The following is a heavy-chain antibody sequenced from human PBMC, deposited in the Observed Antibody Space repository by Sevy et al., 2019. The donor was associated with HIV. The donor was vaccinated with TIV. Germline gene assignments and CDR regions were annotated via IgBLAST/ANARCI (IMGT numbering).Heavy chain of an antibody. V-gene: IGHV4-59*11. Sequence: SETLSLTCTVSGGSISNHYWNWIRQPPGKGLEWIGYLYYSTRTNYNPSLKSRVTISADTSKNEFSLKLSSVTAADTAVDYCAASNPTLYNGMDVWGQGTTVTVSS. D-gene: IGHD4-4*01. J-gene: IGHJ6*02. CDR3: AASNPTLYNGMDV. CDR2: LYYSTRT. CDR1: GGSISNHY.